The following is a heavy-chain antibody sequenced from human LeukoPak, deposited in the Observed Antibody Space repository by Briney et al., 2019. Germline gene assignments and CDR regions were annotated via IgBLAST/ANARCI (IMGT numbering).Heavy chain of an antibody. J-gene: IGHJ3*02. V-gene: IGHV3-72*01. Sequence: GGSLRLSCAASGFTFSDHYMDWVRQAPGKGLEWVGRSRNKALTYSTEYAASVKGRFTISRDVSKNSLYLQMSSLTTEDTAVYYCVRDKLWGDAFGIWGQGTVVTVSS. CDR3: VRDKLWGDAFGI. D-gene: IGHD3-16*01. CDR1: GFTFSDHY. CDR2: SRNKALTYST.